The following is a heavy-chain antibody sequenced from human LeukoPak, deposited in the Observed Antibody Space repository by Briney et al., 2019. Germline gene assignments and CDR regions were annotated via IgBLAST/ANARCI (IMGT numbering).Heavy chain of an antibody. CDR2: IRYDGSNK. CDR3: AKDFFLYSNYYYYYMDV. J-gene: IGHJ6*03. CDR1: GFTFSTYG. D-gene: IGHD4-11*01. V-gene: IGHV3-30*02. Sequence: PGGPLRLSCAASGFTFSTYGMHWVRQAPGKGLEWVAFIRYDGSNKYYADSVKGRFTISRDNSKNTLYLQMNSLRAEDTAVYYCAKDFFLYSNYYYYYMDVWGIGTTVTVSS.